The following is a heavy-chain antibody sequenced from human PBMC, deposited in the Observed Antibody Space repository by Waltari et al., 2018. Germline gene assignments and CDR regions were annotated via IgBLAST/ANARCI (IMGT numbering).Heavy chain of an antibody. D-gene: IGHD2-2*01. CDR2: INADGGST. CDR1: GFAFSSCR. Sequence: EVHLVETGGGLVQPGESLRLSCEASGFAFSSCRMHWVRQAPGKGLGWVSRINADGGSTSYADSVKGRFTISRDNAKNTLYLEMNGLRAEDTAMYYCTRSRYCSTTNCQVDWFDPWGQGTLVTVSS. V-gene: IGHV3-74*01. J-gene: IGHJ5*02. CDR3: TRSRYCSTTNCQVDWFDP.